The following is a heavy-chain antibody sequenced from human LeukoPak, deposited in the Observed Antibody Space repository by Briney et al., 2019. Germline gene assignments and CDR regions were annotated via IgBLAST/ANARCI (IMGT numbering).Heavy chain of an antibody. CDR2: INPNSGGT. CDR3: ARAWGGSYSLPQKN. V-gene: IGHV1-2*02. Sequence: ASVKVSCKASGYTFTGYYMHWVRQAPGQGLEWMGWINPNSGGTNYAQKFQGRVTMTRDTSISTAYMELSRLRSDDTAVYYCARAWGGSYSLPQKNWGQGTLVTVSS. J-gene: IGHJ4*02. D-gene: IGHD1-26*01. CDR1: GYTFTGYY.